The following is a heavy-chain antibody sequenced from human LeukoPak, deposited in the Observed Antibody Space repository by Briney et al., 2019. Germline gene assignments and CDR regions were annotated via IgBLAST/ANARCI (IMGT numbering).Heavy chain of an antibody. CDR1: GYTFTSYD. Sequence: GASVKVSCKASGYTFTSYDINWVRQATGQGLEWMGWMNPNSGNTGYAQKFQGRVTMTRNTSISTAYRELSSVRSEDTAVYYCARGRLRFFEWFNVDWFDPWGQGTLVTVSS. V-gene: IGHV1-8*01. D-gene: IGHD3-3*01. CDR2: MNPNSGNT. CDR3: ARGRLRFFEWFNVDWFDP. J-gene: IGHJ5*02.